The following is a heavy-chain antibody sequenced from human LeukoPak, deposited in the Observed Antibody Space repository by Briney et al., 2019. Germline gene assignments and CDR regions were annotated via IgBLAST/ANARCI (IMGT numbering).Heavy chain of an antibody. Sequence: PGGSLRLSCAASGFTFRTYSMNWVRQAPGKGLEWASYIGVNSSPIYYADSVEGRFSISRDNARNSLHLQMNSLRDEDTAVYYCARDGSNSGPDFEYWGQGILVTVSS. CDR2: IGVNSSPI. V-gene: IGHV3-48*02. CDR1: GFTFRTYS. D-gene: IGHD2/OR15-2a*01. J-gene: IGHJ4*02. CDR3: ARDGSNSGPDFEY.